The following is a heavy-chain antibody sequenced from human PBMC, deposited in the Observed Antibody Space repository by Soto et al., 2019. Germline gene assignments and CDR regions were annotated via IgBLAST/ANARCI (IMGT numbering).Heavy chain of an antibody. J-gene: IGHJ4*02. Sequence: LRLSCAASGFTFDDYAMHWVRQVPGKGLEWVSSISWNSDSIGYANSVKGRFTISRDNAKNSLYLQMSSLKPEDTALYCCAKDKGLSLYYFDYWGQGTLVTVSS. V-gene: IGHV3-9*01. CDR2: ISWNSDSI. CDR3: AKDKGLSLYYFDY. CDR1: GFTFDDYA. D-gene: IGHD3-16*02.